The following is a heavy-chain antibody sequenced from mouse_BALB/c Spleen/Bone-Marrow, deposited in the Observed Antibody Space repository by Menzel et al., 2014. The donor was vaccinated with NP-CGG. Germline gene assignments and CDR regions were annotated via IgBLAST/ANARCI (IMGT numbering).Heavy chain of an antibody. CDR3: ARRGDGDKGGDV. CDR2: ISGGSSTI. D-gene: IGHD3-3*01. J-gene: IGHJ1*01. CDR1: GFTFSSFG. V-gene: IGHV5-17*02. Sequence: EVKLVESGGGLVQPGGSRQLSCAASGFTFSSFGMHWVRQAPEKGLEWVAYISGGSSTIYYADTVKGRFTISRDNPKNTLFLQMTRRRAEETAREDGARRGDGDKGGDVWGAGTTGNGSS.